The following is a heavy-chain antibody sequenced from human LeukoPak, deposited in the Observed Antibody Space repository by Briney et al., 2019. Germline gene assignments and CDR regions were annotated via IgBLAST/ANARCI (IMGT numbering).Heavy chain of an antibody. Sequence: PGGSLRLSCAASGFTFSSYEMNWVRQAPGKGLEWVAVISYDGSNKYYADSVKGRFTISRDNSKNTLYLQMNSLRAEDTAVYYCANGGWGNWGQGTLVTVSS. D-gene: IGHD2-15*01. CDR1: GFTFSSYE. CDR3: ANGGWGN. CDR2: ISYDGSNK. V-gene: IGHV3-30*18. J-gene: IGHJ4*02.